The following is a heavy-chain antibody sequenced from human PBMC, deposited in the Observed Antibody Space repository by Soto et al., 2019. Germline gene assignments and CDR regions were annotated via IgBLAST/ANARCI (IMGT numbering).Heavy chain of an antibody. D-gene: IGHD2-15*01. J-gene: IGHJ4*02. CDR2: IYYSGST. Sequence: SETLSLTCTVSGGSISSYYWSWIRQPPGKGLEWIGYIYYSGSTNYNPSLKSRVTISVDTSKNQFSLKLSSVTAADTAVYYCAREDCSGGSCPFDYWGQGTLVTVSS. V-gene: IGHV4-59*01. CDR1: GGSISSYY. CDR3: AREDCSGGSCPFDY.